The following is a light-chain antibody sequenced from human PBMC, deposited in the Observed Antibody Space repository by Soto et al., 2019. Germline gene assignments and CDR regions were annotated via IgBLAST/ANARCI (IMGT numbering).Light chain of an antibody. CDR3: QQRSNWWT. V-gene: IGKV3-11*01. CDR1: QSVSRY. J-gene: IGKJ1*01. CDR2: DAS. Sequence: EIVLTQSPATLSLSPGERATLSCRASQSVSRYLAWYQQKPGQAPRLLIYDASNRAPGIPARFSGSGSGTDFTLTISSLEPEDFAVYYCQQRSNWWTFGQGTQVEIK.